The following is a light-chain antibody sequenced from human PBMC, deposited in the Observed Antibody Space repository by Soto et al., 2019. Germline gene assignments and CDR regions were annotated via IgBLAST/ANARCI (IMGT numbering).Light chain of an antibody. Sequence: IQMTQSPSTPSASVGDRVTLTCPASQSISSWLAWYQQKPGKAPKLLIYKASSLESGVPSRFSGSGSGTEFTLTISSLQPDDFATYYCQQYNSYPITFGQGTRLEIK. J-gene: IGKJ5*01. CDR2: KAS. CDR1: QSISSW. CDR3: QQYNSYPIT. V-gene: IGKV1-5*03.